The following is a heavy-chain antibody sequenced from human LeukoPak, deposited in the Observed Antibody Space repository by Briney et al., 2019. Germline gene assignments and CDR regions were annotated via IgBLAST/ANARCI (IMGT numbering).Heavy chain of an antibody. CDR2: IYYSGST. J-gene: IGHJ4*02. CDR1: GGSISSYY. D-gene: IGHD1-26*01. CDR3: ARDHGAGDFDY. Sequence: PSETLSLTCTVSGGSISSYYWSWIRQPPGKGLEWIGYIYYSGSTNYNPSLKSRVTISVDTSKNQFSLKLSSVTAADTAVYYCARDHGAGDFDYWGQGTLVTVSS. V-gene: IGHV4-59*01.